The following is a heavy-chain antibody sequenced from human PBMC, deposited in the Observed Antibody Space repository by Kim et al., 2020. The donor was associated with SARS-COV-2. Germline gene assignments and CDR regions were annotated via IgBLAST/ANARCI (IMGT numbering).Heavy chain of an antibody. CDR2: IGTAGDT. J-gene: IGHJ3*02. CDR1: GFTFSSYD. V-gene: IGHV3-13*04. D-gene: IGHD3-10*01. CDR3: ARTPMGYYGSGSFAFDI. Sequence: GGSLRLSCAASGFTFSSYDMHWVRQATGKGLEWVSAIGTAGDTYYPGSVKGRFTISRENAKNSLYLQMNSLRAGDTAVYYCARTPMGYYGSGSFAFDILGQGTMVTVSS.